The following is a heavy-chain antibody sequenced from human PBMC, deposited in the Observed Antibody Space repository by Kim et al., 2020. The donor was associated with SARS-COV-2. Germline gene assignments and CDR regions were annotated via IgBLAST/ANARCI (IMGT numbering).Heavy chain of an antibody. CDR2: IYYSGST. Sequence: SETLSLTCTASGGSISSYYWNWIRQPPGKGLEWIGYIYYSGSTNYNSSLKSRVTISVETSKNQFSLKLSSVTAADTAVYYCARVPSHSSSCPAFDIWGQG. CDR1: GGSISSYY. CDR3: ARVPSHSSSCPAFDI. V-gene: IGHV4-59*01. D-gene: IGHD6-13*01. J-gene: IGHJ3*02.